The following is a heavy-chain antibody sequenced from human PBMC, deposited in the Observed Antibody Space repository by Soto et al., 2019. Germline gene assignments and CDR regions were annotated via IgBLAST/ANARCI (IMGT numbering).Heavy chain of an antibody. CDR2: ISWNSGSI. CDR1: GFTFDDYA. J-gene: IGHJ4*02. D-gene: IGHD1-26*01. Sequence: GGSLRLSCAASGFTFDDYAMHWVRQAPGKGLEWVSGISWNSGSIGYADSVKGRFTISRDNAKNSLYLQMNSLRAEDTAWYYCAKYIPPFGVGATKGGFDYWGQGTLVTVSS. CDR3: AKYIPPFGVGATKGGFDY. V-gene: IGHV3-9*01.